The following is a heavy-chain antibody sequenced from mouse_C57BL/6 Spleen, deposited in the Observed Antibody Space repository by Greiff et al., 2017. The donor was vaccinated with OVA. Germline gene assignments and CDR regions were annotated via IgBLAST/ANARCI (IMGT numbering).Heavy chain of an antibody. V-gene: IGHV1-85*01. Sequence: VQLQESGPELVKPGASVKLSCKASGYTFTSYDINWVKQRPGQGLEWIGWIYPRDGSTKYNEKFKGKATLTVDTSSSTAYMELHSLTSEDSAVYFCARITTVVATRYFDVWGTGTTVTVSS. CDR3: ARITTVVATRYFDV. CDR2: IYPRDGST. CDR1: GYTFTSYD. D-gene: IGHD1-1*01. J-gene: IGHJ1*03.